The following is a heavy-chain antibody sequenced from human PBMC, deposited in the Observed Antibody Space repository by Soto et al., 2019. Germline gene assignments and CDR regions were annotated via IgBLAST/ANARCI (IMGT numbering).Heavy chain of an antibody. D-gene: IGHD4-17*01. Sequence: GGSLRLSCAASGFTFSTYAMGWVRQAPGKGLEWVSVVSSGGSTYYADSVKGRFTISRDNSKNTLYLQMNSLRAEDTAVYYCAKVAGGDYADYWGQGTLVTVSS. J-gene: IGHJ4*02. CDR1: GFTFSTYA. V-gene: IGHV3-23*01. CDR3: AKVAGGDYADY. CDR2: VSSGGST.